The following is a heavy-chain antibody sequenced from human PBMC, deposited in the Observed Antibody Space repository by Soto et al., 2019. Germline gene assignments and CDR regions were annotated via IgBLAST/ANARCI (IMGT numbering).Heavy chain of an antibody. V-gene: IGHV3-23*01. CDR3: AKERCSSTSCYTGGDY. CDR1: GFTFSSYA. CDR2: ISGSGGST. J-gene: IGHJ4*02. D-gene: IGHD2-2*02. Sequence: EVQLLESGGGLVQPGGSLRLSCAASGFTFSSYAMSWVRQAPGQGLEWVSAISGSGGSTYYADSVKGRFTISRDNSKNTLYLQMNSLRAEDTAVYYCAKERCSSTSCYTGGDYWGQGTLVTVAS.